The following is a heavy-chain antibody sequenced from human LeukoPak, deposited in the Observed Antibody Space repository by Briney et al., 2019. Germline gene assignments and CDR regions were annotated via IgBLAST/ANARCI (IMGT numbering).Heavy chain of an antibody. CDR2: ISGSGGST. Sequence: GGSLRLSCAASGFTFSSYDMSWVRQAPGKGLEWVSVISGSGGSTYYADSGKGRFTISRDNSKNTMYLKMNSLRAEDTAVYYCAKRYCSGGSCYSHAPIDYWGQGTLVTVSS. D-gene: IGHD2-15*01. CDR3: AKRYCSGGSCYSHAPIDY. V-gene: IGHV3-23*01. J-gene: IGHJ4*02. CDR1: GFTFSSYD.